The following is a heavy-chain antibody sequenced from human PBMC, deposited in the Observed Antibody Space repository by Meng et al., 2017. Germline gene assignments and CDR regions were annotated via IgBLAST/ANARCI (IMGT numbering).Heavy chain of an antibody. Sequence: GESLKISCKGSGYSFTSYWIGWVRQMPGKGLEWMGIIYPGDSDTRYSPSFQGQVTISADKSISTAYLQWSSLKASDTAMYYCARAVHYDILIGSSAFDIWGQGTMVTVSS. D-gene: IGHD3-9*01. J-gene: IGHJ3*02. CDR1: GYSFTSYW. CDR3: ARAVHYDILIGSSAFDI. V-gene: IGHV5-51*01. CDR2: IYPGDSDT.